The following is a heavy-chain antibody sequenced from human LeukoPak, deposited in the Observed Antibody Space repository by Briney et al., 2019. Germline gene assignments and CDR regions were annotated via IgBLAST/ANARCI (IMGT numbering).Heavy chain of an antibody. CDR2: IFHSGST. V-gene: IGHV4-59*08. D-gene: IGHD3-10*01. Sequence: SETLSLTCTVSGGSISSYYWRWIRQPPGKGLEWIGYIFHSGSTNYHPSLKRRVTISVDTSKNQVSLKLSSVTAADTAVYYCGRHGGATMVRGVLVDAFDIWGQGTMVTVSS. CDR1: GGSISSYY. CDR3: GRHGGATMVRGVLVDAFDI. J-gene: IGHJ3*02.